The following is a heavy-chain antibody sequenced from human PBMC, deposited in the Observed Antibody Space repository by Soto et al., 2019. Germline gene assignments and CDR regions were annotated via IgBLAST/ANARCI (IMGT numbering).Heavy chain of an antibody. CDR2: ISHTGDT. CDR3: ARIVVGVTVDL. J-gene: IGHJ4*02. D-gene: IGHD1-26*01. V-gene: IGHV4-61*01. Sequence: ETLSLTCTVSDASVWSDSYFWTWIRQPPGKGLEWIAYISHTGDTNYNPYLKSRVTISIDTSRNQFSLTVTSVTAADTAVYFCARIVVGVTVDLWGQACLVSVSS. CDR1: DASVWSDSYF.